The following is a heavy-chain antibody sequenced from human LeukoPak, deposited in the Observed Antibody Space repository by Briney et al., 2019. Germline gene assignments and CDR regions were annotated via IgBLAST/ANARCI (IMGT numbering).Heavy chain of an antibody. CDR2: INSDGSIT. J-gene: IGHJ6*02. V-gene: IGHV3-74*01. Sequence: GGSLRLSCAASGFTFTTYWMHGVREPRGRGWVWVSHINSDGSITSYADSVKGRFTISRDNAKNTLYLQMNSLRAEDTAVYYCARDAVDTANAVWGQGTTVTVSS. CDR3: ARDAVDTANAV. D-gene: IGHD5-18*01. CDR1: GFTFTTYW.